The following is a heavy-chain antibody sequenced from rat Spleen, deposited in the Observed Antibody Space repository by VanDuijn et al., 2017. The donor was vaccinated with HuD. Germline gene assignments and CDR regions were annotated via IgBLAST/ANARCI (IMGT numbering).Heavy chain of an antibody. Sequence: EVQLVESGGGLVQPGRSMKLSCAASGFTFSHFPMAWVRQAPTKGLEWVATISTSGGNTYYRDSVKGRFTISRDNAKSTLYLQMDSLRSEDTATYYCARHYGGYSEYVMDAWGQGASVTVSS. CDR3: ARHYGGYSEYVMDA. CDR2: ISTSGGNT. D-gene: IGHD1-11*01. J-gene: IGHJ4*01. V-gene: IGHV5-46*01. CDR1: GFTFSHFP.